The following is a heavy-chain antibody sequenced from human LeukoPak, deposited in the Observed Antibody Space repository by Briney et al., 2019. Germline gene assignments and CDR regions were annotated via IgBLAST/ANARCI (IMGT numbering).Heavy chain of an antibody. D-gene: IGHD5-12*01. CDR2: FLYSGNT. V-gene: IGHV4-39*07. J-gene: IGHJ6*02. CDR1: GVSISRSGDY. CDR3: ARDEYTGYGHYYYGMDV. Sequence: PSETLSLTCTVSGVSISRSGDYWAWIRQPPGKGPEWIGSFLYSGNTYYNSSLMSRVSISIDTSKNQFSLRLTSVTAADTAVYYCARDEYTGYGHYYYGMDVWGQGTTVTVSS.